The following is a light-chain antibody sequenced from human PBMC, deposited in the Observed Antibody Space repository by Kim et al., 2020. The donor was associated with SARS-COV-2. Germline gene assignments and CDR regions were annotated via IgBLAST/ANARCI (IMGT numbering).Light chain of an antibody. CDR3: TSFTTSNTYV. Sequence: GQSITISCTGSSSYIGVYNYVSWYQQHPGKAPKLIIFDVSRRPSGVSNHFSGSKSGNTASLTISGLQAEDEADYFCTSFTTSNTYVFGTGTKVTVL. CDR2: DVS. J-gene: IGLJ1*01. V-gene: IGLV2-14*03. CDR1: SSYIGVYNY.